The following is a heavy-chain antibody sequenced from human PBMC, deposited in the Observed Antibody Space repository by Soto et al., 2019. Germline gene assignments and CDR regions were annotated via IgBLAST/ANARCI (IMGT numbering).Heavy chain of an antibody. V-gene: IGHV3-23*01. D-gene: IGHD3-10*01. J-gene: IGHJ4*02. CDR3: AKGRAASGSLTPRVAF. Sequence: EVQLLESGGGLVQPGGSLRLSCAASGFTFNNYAMTWVRQAPGKGLEWVSAISGGGDTTSYADSVKGRFTVSRDGSKNTLYLQRPSRGAEDTALYSGAKGRAASGSLTPRVAFWAQGTLVTVSS. CDR2: ISGGGDTT. CDR1: GFTFNNYA.